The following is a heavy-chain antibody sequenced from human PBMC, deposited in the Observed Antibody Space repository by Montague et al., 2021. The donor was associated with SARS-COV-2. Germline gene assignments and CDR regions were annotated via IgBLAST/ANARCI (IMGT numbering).Heavy chain of an antibody. CDR3: ARGGSSSFPFDY. CDR1: GGSISSSNW. Sequence: SETLSLTCAVSGGSISSSNWWSWVRQPPGKGLEWIGELYQSGSTNYNRSLKSRVTISVDKSKNQFSLKLSSVTAADTAVYYCARGGSSSFPFDYWGQGTLVTVSS. D-gene: IGHD6-13*01. J-gene: IGHJ4*02. V-gene: IGHV4-4*02. CDR2: LYQSGST.